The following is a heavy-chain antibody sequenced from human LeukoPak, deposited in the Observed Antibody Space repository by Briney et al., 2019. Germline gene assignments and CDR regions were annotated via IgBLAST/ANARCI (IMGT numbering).Heavy chain of an antibody. CDR2: IRYDGSNK. CDR1: GFTFSSYG. D-gene: IGHD3-10*01. V-gene: IGHV3-30*02. Sequence: GGSLRLSCAASGFTFSSYGMHWVRQAPGKGLEWVAFIRYDGSNKYYADSVKGRFTISRDNSKNTLYLQMNSLRAEDTAVYYCAKDFVPPLLWFGELLENYYGMDVWGRGTTVTVSS. CDR3: AKDFVPPLLWFGELLENYYGMDV. J-gene: IGHJ6*02.